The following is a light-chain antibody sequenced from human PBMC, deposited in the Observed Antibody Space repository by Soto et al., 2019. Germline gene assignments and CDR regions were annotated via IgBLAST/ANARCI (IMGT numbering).Light chain of an antibody. CDR2: DIS. Sequence: QSVLTQPASVSGSPGQSITISCTGTSNDVGGYKYVSWYQQHPGKAPRLIIHDISHRPSGVSDRFACSKSGNPAYLIISGLQAEDESDYYCSAYPSRSLYVLGNGTKVXXL. V-gene: IGLV2-14*03. J-gene: IGLJ1*01. CDR1: SNDVGGYKY. CDR3: SAYPSRSLYV.